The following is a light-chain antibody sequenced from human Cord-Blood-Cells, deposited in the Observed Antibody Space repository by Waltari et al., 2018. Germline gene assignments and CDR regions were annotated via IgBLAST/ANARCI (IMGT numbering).Light chain of an antibody. V-gene: IGLV2-23*01. CDR3: CSYAGSSTVV. J-gene: IGLJ2*01. Sequence: QSALTQPASVSGSPGQSITISCTGTSSDVGSYNLVSWYQQHAGKAPKLMIYEGSKRPSGVSNRFSGSKSGNTASLTISGLQAEDEAYYYCCSYAGSSTVVFGGGTKLTVL. CDR1: SSDVGSYNL. CDR2: EGS.